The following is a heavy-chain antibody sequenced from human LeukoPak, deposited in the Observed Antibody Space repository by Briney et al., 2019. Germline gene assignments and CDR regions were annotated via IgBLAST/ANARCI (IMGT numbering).Heavy chain of an antibody. D-gene: IGHD3-22*01. CDR3: ASRLDYDSLEYFQH. CDR2: ISSSGSTI. V-gene: IGHV3-11*01. J-gene: IGHJ1*01. Sequence: GGSLRLSCAASGFTFSDYYMSWLRQAPGKGLEWVSYISSSGSTIYYADSVKGRFTISRDNAKNSLYLQMNSLRAEDTAVYYCASRLDYDSLEYFQHWGQGTLVTVSS. CDR1: GFTFSDYY.